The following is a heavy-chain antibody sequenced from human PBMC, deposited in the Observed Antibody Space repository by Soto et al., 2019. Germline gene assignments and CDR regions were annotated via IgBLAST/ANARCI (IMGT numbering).Heavy chain of an antibody. J-gene: IGHJ6*02. Sequence: QVQLQESGPGMVKPSGTLSLTCAVSGGSISSRNWWSWVRQPPGKGLEWIGEIYHSGSTNYNPSLKSRVTISVAKSKNLFNLKLSSVTAADTAVYYCASLPAAFTRSMDVWGQGTTVTVAS. CDR3: ASLPAAFTRSMDV. CDR1: GGSISSRNW. CDR2: IYHSGST. D-gene: IGHD3-16*01. V-gene: IGHV4-4*02.